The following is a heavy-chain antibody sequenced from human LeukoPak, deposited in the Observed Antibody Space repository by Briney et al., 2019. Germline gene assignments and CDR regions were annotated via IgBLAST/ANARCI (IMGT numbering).Heavy chain of an antibody. V-gene: IGHV4-30-4*02. Sequence: NSSETLSLTCTVSGGSISSGDYYWSWIRQPPGKGLEWIGYIYYSGSTYYNPSLKSRVTISVDTSKNQFSLKLSSVTAADTAVYYCARGRFATTVVTHFDYWGQGTLVTVSS. J-gene: IGHJ4*02. CDR3: ARGRFATTVVTHFDY. D-gene: IGHD4-23*01. CDR1: GGSISSGDYY. CDR2: IYYSGST.